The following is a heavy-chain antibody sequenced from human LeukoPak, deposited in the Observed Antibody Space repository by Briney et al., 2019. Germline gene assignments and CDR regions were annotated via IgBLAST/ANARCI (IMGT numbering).Heavy chain of an antibody. CDR2: IYHGGST. D-gene: IGHD4-17*01. J-gene: IGHJ3*02. Sequence: SETLSLTCTVSGGSVSSGSYYWNWIRQPPGKGLEWIGSIYHGGSTYYNPSLKSRVTISVDTSKNQFSLKLSSVTAADTAVYYCARDEGYGDGAFDIWGQGTMVTVSS. CDR1: GGSVSSGSYY. CDR3: ARDEGYGDGAFDI. V-gene: IGHV4-39*07.